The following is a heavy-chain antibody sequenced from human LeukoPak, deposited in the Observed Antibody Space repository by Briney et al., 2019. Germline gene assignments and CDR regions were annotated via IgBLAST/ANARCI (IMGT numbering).Heavy chain of an antibody. Sequence: ASVKVSCKASGGTFSSYAISWVRQAPGQGLEWMGGIIPIFGTANYAQKFQGRVTITADESTSTAYMELSSLGSEDTAVYYCATQWDREAFDIWGQGTMVTVSS. CDR3: ATQWDREAFDI. V-gene: IGHV1-69*01. D-gene: IGHD1-26*01. CDR1: GGTFSSYA. CDR2: IIPIFGTA. J-gene: IGHJ3*02.